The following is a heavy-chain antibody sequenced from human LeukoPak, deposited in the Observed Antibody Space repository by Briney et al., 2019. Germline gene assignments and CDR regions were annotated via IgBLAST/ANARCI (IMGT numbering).Heavy chain of an antibody. J-gene: IGHJ4*02. V-gene: IGHV4-39*07. Sequence: PSETLSLTCTVSGGSISSSSYYWGWIRQPPGKGLEWIGSIYYSGSTYYNPSLKSRVTISVDTSKNQFSLKLSSVTAADTAVYYCARWEAAAFDYWGQGTLVTVSS. CDR3: ARWEAAAFDY. CDR2: IYYSGST. CDR1: GGSISSSSYY. D-gene: IGHD6-13*01.